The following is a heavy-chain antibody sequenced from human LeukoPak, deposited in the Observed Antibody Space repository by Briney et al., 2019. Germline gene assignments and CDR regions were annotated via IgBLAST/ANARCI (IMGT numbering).Heavy chain of an antibody. D-gene: IGHD6-19*01. V-gene: IGHV1-69*05. CDR3: ARRRESSGLIFDY. CDR2: IIPIFRTA. CDR1: GGTFISYA. J-gene: IGHJ4*02. Sequence: GASVKVSCKASGGTFISYAISWVRQAPGQGLEWMGRIIPIFRTANYAQKFQGRVTITTDESTSTAYMELSSLRSEDTAVYYCARRRESSGLIFDYWGQGTLVTVSS.